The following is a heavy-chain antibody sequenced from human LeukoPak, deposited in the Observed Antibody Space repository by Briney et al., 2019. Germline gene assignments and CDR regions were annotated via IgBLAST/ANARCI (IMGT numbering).Heavy chain of an antibody. CDR1: GFTVSSKY. V-gene: IGHV3-66*01. J-gene: IGHJ4*02. CDR2: IYSGGST. D-gene: IGHD3-22*01. CDR3: ARAPGFSGYYYFDY. Sequence: GGSLRLSCAASGFTVSSKYMSWVRQAPGKGLEWVSVIYSGGSTYYADSVKGRFTISRDNSKNTLYLQMNSLRAEDTAVYYCARAPGFSGYYYFDYWGQGTLVTVSS.